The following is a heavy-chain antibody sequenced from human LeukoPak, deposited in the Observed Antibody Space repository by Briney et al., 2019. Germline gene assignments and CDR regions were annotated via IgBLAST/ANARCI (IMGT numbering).Heavy chain of an antibody. V-gene: IGHV1-2*02. CDR3: AREDNLGATLIHVAFDI. D-gene: IGHD1-26*01. J-gene: IGHJ3*02. Sequence: GASVKVSCKASGYTFTGYYMHWVRQAPGQGLEWMGWINPNSGGTNYAQKFQGRVTMTRDTPISTAYMELSRLRSDDTAVYYCAREDNLGATLIHVAFDIWGQGTMVTVSS. CDR2: INPNSGGT. CDR1: GYTFTGYY.